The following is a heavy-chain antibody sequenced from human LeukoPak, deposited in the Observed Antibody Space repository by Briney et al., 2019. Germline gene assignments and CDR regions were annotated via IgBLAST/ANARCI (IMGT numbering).Heavy chain of an antibody. CDR2: IWDDGSNQ. Sequence: GGSLRLSSAASGFVFSTYGMHWVHQAPGKGLEWVAVIWDDGSNQYYVDSVRGRFTISRDNSKNTLYLQMNSLRAEDTAVYYCARDGGYHDSSGYYHSYYFDYWGQGTLVTVSS. CDR3: ARDGGYHDSSGYYHSYYFDY. CDR1: GFVFSTYG. D-gene: IGHD3-22*01. V-gene: IGHV3-33*01. J-gene: IGHJ4*02.